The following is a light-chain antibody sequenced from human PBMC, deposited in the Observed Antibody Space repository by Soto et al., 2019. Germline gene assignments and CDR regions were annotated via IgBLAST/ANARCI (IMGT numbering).Light chain of an antibody. CDR2: GTS. V-gene: IGKV3-15*01. Sequence: IVMTQSPATLSVSPGERATLSCRASQSVGRSLAGYQQKPGQAPRLLIYGTSARATGIPATFSGSGSGTEFTLTISSLQSEDFAIYYCQQYDNWPSVTFGGGTKVEIK. CDR1: QSVGRS. J-gene: IGKJ4*01. CDR3: QQYDNWPSVT.